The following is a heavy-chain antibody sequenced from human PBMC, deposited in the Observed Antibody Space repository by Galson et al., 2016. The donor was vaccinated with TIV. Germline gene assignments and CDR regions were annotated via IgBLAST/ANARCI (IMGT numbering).Heavy chain of an antibody. Sequence: SLRLSCAASGVIVSNNYMSWVRQAPGKGLEWVSGIGYNGVTTSYAESVKGRFTISRDNSKNTLHLQMNSLRVDDTAVYFCARDRGGLIDTGTIEYWGQGTLVTVSS. D-gene: IGHD5-18*01. V-gene: IGHV3-53*01. CDR1: GVIVSNNY. CDR3: ARDRGGLIDTGTIEY. J-gene: IGHJ4*02. CDR2: IGYNGVTT.